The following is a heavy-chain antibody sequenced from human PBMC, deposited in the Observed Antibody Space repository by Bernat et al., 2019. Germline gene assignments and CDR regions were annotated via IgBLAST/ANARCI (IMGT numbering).Heavy chain of an antibody. J-gene: IGHJ4*02. V-gene: IGHV1-69*04. Sequence: LPILDITNHSHKFLGRLTITADKSTGTVYLELSSLTSEDTALYYCARDLVPHIVTPRTFDYWGQGTQVTVSS. CDR2: LPILDIT. CDR3: ARDLVPHIVTPRTFDY. D-gene: IGHD5-12*01.